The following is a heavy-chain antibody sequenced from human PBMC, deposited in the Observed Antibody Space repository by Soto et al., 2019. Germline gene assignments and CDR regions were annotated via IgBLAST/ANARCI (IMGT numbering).Heavy chain of an antibody. J-gene: IGHJ4*02. CDR2: VNWNGGST. CDR3: VRGASLNFDY. CDR1: GFTFDDYG. V-gene: IGHV3-20*04. Sequence: EVQLVESGGGVLRPGGSLRLSCAASGFTFDDYGMSWPCQAPGKGLEWVSGVNWNGGSTGYADSVKGRFTISRDNAKNSLYLQMNSLRAEDTAFYYCVRGASLNFDYWGQGTLVTVSS. D-gene: IGHD1-26*01.